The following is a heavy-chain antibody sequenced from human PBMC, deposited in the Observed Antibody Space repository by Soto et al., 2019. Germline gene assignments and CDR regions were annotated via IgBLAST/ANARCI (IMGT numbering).Heavy chain of an antibody. CDR2: ISYDGSNK. V-gene: IGHV3-30*18. Sequence: QVQLVESGGGVVQSGRSLRLSCAASGFTFSSYGMHWVRQAPGKGLEWVSLISYDGSNKYYADSVKGRFTISRDNSKHTLYLQMNSLRPEDTSVYYCAKDEGWSYSTDYWGQGTLVTVAS. CDR1: GFTFSSYG. CDR3: AKDEGWSYSTDY. D-gene: IGHD1-26*01. J-gene: IGHJ4*02.